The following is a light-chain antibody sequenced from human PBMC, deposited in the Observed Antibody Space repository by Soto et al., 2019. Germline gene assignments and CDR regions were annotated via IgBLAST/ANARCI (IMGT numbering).Light chain of an antibody. V-gene: IGKV3-11*01. J-gene: IGKJ5*01. CDR2: DAS. Sequence: EIVLPQSPATLSLSPGERSTLSCRASQSISSYLAWYQQKPGQAPRLLIYDASNRATGIAARFSGSGSGTDFSLIISSLEPEDAAVYYCQQRSNWVTFGQGTRLEIK. CDR1: QSISSY. CDR3: QQRSNWVT.